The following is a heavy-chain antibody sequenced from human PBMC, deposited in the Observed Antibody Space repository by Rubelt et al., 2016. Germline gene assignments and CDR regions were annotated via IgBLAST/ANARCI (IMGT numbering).Heavy chain of an antibody. V-gene: IGHV4-34*01. Sequence: QVQLQQWGAGLLKPSETLSLTCAVYGGSFNGYYWSWIRQPPGKGLEWIGEINHSGSTNSNPSLKSRVTISVDTSTNQFPLKLSSVTAADTAVDYCAGAPFAYYHDISGSALFDDWGQGTLVTVSS. CDR3: AGAPFAYYHDISGSALFDD. D-gene: IGHD3-22*01. J-gene: IGHJ4*02. CDR2: INHSGST. CDR1: GGSFNGYY.